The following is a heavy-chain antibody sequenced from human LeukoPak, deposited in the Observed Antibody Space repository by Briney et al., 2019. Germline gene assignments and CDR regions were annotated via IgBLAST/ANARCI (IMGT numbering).Heavy chain of an antibody. V-gene: IGHV1-8*01. Sequence: ASVKVSCKASGYTFTSYDINWVRQATGQGLEWMGWMNPNSGNTGYAQKFQGRVTMTRNTSISTAYMELSSLRSEDTAVYYCARGERVAAAKAYWFDPWGQGTLATVSS. CDR2: MNPNSGNT. CDR1: GYTFTSYD. J-gene: IGHJ5*02. D-gene: IGHD2-15*01. CDR3: ARGERVAAAKAYWFDP.